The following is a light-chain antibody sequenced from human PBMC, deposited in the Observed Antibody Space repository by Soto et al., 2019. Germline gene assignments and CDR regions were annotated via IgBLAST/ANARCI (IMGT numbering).Light chain of an antibody. CDR3: SSYTSNSTPVV. J-gene: IGLJ2*01. Sequence: QSALTQPASVSGSPGQSITISCTGTSSDVGGYNYVSWYQQHPGKAPKLMIYEVSNRPSGVSNRFSGSKSGNTASLTISGRQAEDEADYYCSSYTSNSTPVVFGGGTQLTVL. V-gene: IGLV2-14*01. CDR2: EVS. CDR1: SSDVGGYNY.